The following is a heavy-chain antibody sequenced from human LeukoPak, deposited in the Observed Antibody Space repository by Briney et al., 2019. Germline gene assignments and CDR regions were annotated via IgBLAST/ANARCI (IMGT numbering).Heavy chain of an antibody. CDR1: GGSFSNYY. Sequence: SETLSLTCAVYGGSFSNYYWSWIRQSPGKGLDWIGEINHSGSINYNPSLKSRFTISVDTSKNQFSLKLSSVTAADTAVYYCARGMGYFESSGYYHDYGMDVWGQGTTVTVSS. V-gene: IGHV4-34*01. J-gene: IGHJ6*02. CDR2: INHSGSI. CDR3: ARGMGYFESSGYYHDYGMDV. D-gene: IGHD3-22*01.